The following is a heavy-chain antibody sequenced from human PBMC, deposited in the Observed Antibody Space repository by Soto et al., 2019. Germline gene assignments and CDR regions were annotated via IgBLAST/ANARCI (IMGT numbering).Heavy chain of an antibody. CDR2: IYVTGAV. D-gene: IGHD2-21*01. Sequence: SETLSLTCSVSGAALNSGNYYWSWIRQVPGKGLEWIGHIYVTGAVDCNPSLRDRITISQDTSERQFSLNLRLVTAADTAVYYCARLRIATNNYKWFDPWGQGALVTVSS. J-gene: IGHJ5*02. V-gene: IGHV4-31*03. CDR1: GAALNSGNYY. CDR3: ARLRIATNNYKWFDP.